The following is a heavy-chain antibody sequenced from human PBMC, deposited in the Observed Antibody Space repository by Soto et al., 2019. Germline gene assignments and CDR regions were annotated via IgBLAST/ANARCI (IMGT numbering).Heavy chain of an antibody. D-gene: IGHD6-13*01. Sequence: EVQLVESGGGLVQPGGSLRLSCAASGFTFSSYSMNWVRQAPGKGLEWVSYISSSSSTIYYADSVKGRFTISRDNAKNHLYLQMNSLRDEDTAVYYCAARAAAGGGIDYWGQGTLVTVSS. V-gene: IGHV3-48*02. CDR3: AARAAAGGGIDY. CDR2: ISSSSSTI. CDR1: GFTFSSYS. J-gene: IGHJ4*02.